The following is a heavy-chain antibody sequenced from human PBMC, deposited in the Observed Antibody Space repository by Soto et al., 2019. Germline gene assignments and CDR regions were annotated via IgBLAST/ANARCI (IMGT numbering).Heavy chain of an antibody. CDR2: INHLETT. D-gene: IGHD3-16*01. J-gene: IGHJ5*02. Sequence: QLQLHESGSGLVKPSQTLSLTCTVSGASITYGGYSWSWIRQTPGKGLEWIGYINHLETTFYNPSFESRLTLSIDRAKNQFSLNLHSMSAADMAVYYCARAVAPYLGTWFDPWGQGTLVIVSS. V-gene: IGHV4-30-2*01. CDR1: GASITYGGYS. CDR3: ARAVAPYLGTWFDP.